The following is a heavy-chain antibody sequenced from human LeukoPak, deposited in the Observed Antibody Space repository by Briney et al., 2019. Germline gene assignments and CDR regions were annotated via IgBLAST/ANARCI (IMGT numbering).Heavy chain of an antibody. V-gene: IGHV3-30-3*01. CDR1: GFTFRNYV. D-gene: IGHD3-10*01. CDR2: TSSDLNVK. J-gene: IGHJ4*02. CDR3: AREGYYGSGSPPSLYFDY. Sequence: GGSLRLSCAASGFTFRNYVIHWVRQAPGKGLEWVAVTSSDLNVKLYADSVKGRFTISRDNSRSTLYLQMDSLRPEDTAIYYCAREGYYGSGSPPSLYFDYWGQGTLVTVSS.